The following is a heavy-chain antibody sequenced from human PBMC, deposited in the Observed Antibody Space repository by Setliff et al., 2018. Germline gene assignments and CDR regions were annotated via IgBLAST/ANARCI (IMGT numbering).Heavy chain of an antibody. CDR2: IYHSGNT. CDR3: ARVRNTQNGFFDY. CDR1: GGSISSSSYY. D-gene: IGHD1-1*01. V-gene: IGHV4-39*07. J-gene: IGHJ4*02. Sequence: PSETLSLTCTVSGGSISSSSYYWGWIRQPPGKGLEWIGTIYHSGNTYYNPSLNSRLTISVDTSKNQFSLRLTSVTAADTAIYYCARVRNTQNGFFDYWSQGTLVTVSS.